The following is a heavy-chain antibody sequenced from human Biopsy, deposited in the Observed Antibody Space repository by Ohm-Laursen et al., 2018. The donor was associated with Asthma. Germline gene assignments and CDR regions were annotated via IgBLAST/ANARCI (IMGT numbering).Heavy chain of an antibody. CDR3: ARAVDYSHYYGIDV. Sequence: ASEKVSCKPSGYTFNSAGITWVRQAPGQGLEWMGWISVYNGNTKVAQKLQDRVTMITDTSTSTAYMELRSLRSDDTAVYFCARAVDYSHYYGIDVWGQRTTVTVS. J-gene: IGHJ6*02. CDR2: ISVYNGNT. CDR1: GYTFNSAG. D-gene: IGHD3-10*01. V-gene: IGHV1-18*01.